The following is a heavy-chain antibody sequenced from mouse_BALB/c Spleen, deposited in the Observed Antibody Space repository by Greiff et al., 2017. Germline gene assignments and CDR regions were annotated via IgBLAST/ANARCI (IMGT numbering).Heavy chain of an antibody. J-gene: IGHJ3*01. CDR1: GYTFTSYY. CDR2: IYPGNVNT. CDR3: ARFYYDSWFAY. V-gene: IGHV1S56*01. D-gene: IGHD2-4*01. Sequence: VQLQQSGPELVKPGASVRISCKASGYTFTSYYIHWVKQRPGQGLEWIGWIYPGNVNTKYNEKFKGKATLTADKSSSTAYMQLSSLTSEDSAVYCCARFYYDSWFAYWGQGTLVTVSA.